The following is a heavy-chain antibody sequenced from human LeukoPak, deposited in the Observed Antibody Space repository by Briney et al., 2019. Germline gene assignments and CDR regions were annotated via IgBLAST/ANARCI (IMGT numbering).Heavy chain of an antibody. CDR1: GGSISIYY. V-gene: IGHV4-59*01. D-gene: IGHD3-10*01. CDR2: IYNSGSST. CDR3: VRDRELTY. J-gene: IGHJ4*02. Sequence: SETLSLICTVSGGSISIYYWNWIRQPPGKGLEWIGYIYNSGSSTIYNPSLKSRVTISVDTSKNQFSLRLSSVTAADTAVYFCVRDRELTYWGQGTLVTVSS.